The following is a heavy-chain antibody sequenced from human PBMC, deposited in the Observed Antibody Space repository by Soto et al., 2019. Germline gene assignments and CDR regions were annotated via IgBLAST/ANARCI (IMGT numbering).Heavy chain of an antibody. CDR1: GFTFSSYA. CDR2: ISGSGGST. J-gene: IGHJ6*02. Sequence: PGGSLRLSCAASGFTFSSYAMSWVRQAPGKGLEWVSAISGSGGSTYYADSVKGRFTISRDNSKNTLYLQMNSLRAEDTAVYYCAKAVGYYDSSGYYPAYFGMDVWGQGTTVTVSS. D-gene: IGHD3-22*01. V-gene: IGHV3-23*01. CDR3: AKAVGYYDSSGYYPAYFGMDV.